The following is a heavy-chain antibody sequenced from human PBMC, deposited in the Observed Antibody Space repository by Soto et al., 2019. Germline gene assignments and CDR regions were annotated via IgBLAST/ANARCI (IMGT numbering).Heavy chain of an antibody. CDR3: ARVSTYYYGSGSPRGSYYYSGMDV. D-gene: IGHD3-10*01. V-gene: IGHV4-59*01. J-gene: IGHJ6*02. CDR2: IYNSGST. CDR1: GGSISSYY. Sequence: QVQLQESGPGLVKPSETLFLTCTVSGGSISSYYWSWIRQPPGKGLEWIGYIYNSGSTNYTPSLKSRVTISVDTSKNQFSLRLSAVTAADTAVYYCARVSTYYYGSGSPRGSYYYSGMDVWGQGTTVTVSS.